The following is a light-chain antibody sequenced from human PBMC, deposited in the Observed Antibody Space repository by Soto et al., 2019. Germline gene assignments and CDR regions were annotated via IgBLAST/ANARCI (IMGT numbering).Light chain of an antibody. CDR1: SSDVGSYNL. V-gene: IGLV2-23*01. CDR2: EGS. J-gene: IGLJ1*01. CDR3: CSYAGSSTYA. Sequence: QSALTQPASVSGSPGQSITISCTGTSSDVGSYNLVSWYQQHPGKATKLMIYEGSKRPSGVSNRFSGSKSGNTASLTISGLQAEDEADYYCCSYAGSSTYAFGTGTKVTVL.